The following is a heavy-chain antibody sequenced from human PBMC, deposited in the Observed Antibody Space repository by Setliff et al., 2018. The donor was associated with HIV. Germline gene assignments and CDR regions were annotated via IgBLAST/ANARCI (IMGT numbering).Heavy chain of an antibody. CDR2: ISGSGGTT. CDR3: AAPKGYSYGRGCFDP. Sequence: PGGSLRLSCAASGFTFSSHAMSWVRQAPGKGLEWVSVISGSGGTTYYADSVKGRFTISRDNSKNTVFLQMNSLRGEDTAVYYCAAPKGYSYGRGCFDPWGQGTLVTVSS. D-gene: IGHD5-18*01. V-gene: IGHV3-23*01. J-gene: IGHJ5*02. CDR1: GFTFSSHA.